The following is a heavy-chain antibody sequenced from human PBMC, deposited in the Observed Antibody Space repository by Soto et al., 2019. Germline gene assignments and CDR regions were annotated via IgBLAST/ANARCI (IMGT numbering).Heavy chain of an antibody. V-gene: IGHV3-30*03. J-gene: IGHJ4*02. Sequence: QVQLVESGGGVVQTGRSLGLSCAASGFTFSSYGMHWVRQAPGKGLEWVAVISYDGSNKYYADSVKGRFTISRDNSKNTLYLQMNSLRAEDTAVYYCATGLGYCSGGSCPDYWGQGTLVTVSS. CDR3: ATGLGYCSGGSCPDY. D-gene: IGHD2-15*01. CDR2: ISYDGSNK. CDR1: GFTFSSYG.